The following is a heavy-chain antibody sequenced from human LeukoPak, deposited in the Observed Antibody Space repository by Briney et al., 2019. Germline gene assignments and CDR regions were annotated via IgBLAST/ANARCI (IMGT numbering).Heavy chain of an antibody. CDR3: ARVAGTGYYFDY. CDR1: GYTFTSYG. V-gene: IGHV1-18*01. Sequence: ASVKVSCKASGYTFTSYGISWVRQAPGQGLEWMGWISTYNGNRNYAQKLQGRVTMTTDTSTSTAYMELRSLSSDDTAVYYCARVAGTGYYFDYWGQGILVTVSS. D-gene: IGHD6-19*01. CDR2: ISTYNGNR. J-gene: IGHJ4*02.